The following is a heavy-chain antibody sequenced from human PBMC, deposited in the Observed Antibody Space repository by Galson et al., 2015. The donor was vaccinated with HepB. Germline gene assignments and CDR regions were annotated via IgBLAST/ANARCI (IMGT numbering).Heavy chain of an antibody. J-gene: IGHJ4*02. Sequence: SLRLSCAASGFTFSSYAMSWVRQAPGKGLEWVSAISGGGGSTYYADSVKGRFTISRDNSKNTLYLQMNSLRAEDTAVYYCLRLGDLSGYSSSWGQGTLVTVSS. CDR1: GFTFSSYA. D-gene: IGHD6-13*01. CDR3: LRLGDLSGYSSS. CDR2: ISGGGGST. V-gene: IGHV3-23*01.